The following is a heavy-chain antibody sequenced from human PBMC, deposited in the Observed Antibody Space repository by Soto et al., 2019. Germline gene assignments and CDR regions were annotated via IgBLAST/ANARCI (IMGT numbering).Heavy chain of an antibody. CDR3: ARVVATVAGPYGMDV. CDR1: GYTFTSYV. J-gene: IGHJ6*02. V-gene: IGHV1-18*01. Sequence: VQLVQSGAEVKKPGASVKVSCRASGYTFTSYVISWVRQAPAQGLEWMGWISAYNGNTNFAQKLQGRVTMTTDTSTSPAYMELRSLRSDDTAVYYCARVVATVAGPYGMDVWGQGTTVTVSS. CDR2: ISAYNGNT. D-gene: IGHD6-19*01.